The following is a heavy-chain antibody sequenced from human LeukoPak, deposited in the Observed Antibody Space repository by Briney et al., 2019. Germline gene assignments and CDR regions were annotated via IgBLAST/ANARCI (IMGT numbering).Heavy chain of an antibody. CDR3: AKVIRGYYDRSGYPPWAYGAFDI. J-gene: IGHJ3*02. D-gene: IGHD3-22*01. Sequence: GGSLRLSCAASGFTFSSYAMSWVRQAPGKGLEWVSAISGSGGSTYYADSVKGRFTISRDNSKNTLYLQMNSLRAEDTAVYYCAKVIRGYYDRSGYPPWAYGAFDIWGQGTMVIVSS. CDR1: GFTFSSYA. V-gene: IGHV3-23*01. CDR2: ISGSGGST.